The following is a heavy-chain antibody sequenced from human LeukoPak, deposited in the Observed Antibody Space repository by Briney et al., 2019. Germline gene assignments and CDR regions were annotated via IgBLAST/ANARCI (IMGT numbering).Heavy chain of an antibody. CDR3: ARSSSRDLDYGDYGFYYYGMDV. CDR2: ISNDGNKK. V-gene: IGHV3-30-3*01. D-gene: IGHD4-17*01. CDR1: GFTFSGYS. Sequence: PGGSLRLSCAASGFTFSGYSMHWVRQAPGKGLECMAVISNDGNKKYFADSVKGRFTISRDNSKKILYLQMNSLRADDTAVYYCARSSSRDLDYGDYGFYYYGMDVWGQGTTVTVSS. J-gene: IGHJ6*01.